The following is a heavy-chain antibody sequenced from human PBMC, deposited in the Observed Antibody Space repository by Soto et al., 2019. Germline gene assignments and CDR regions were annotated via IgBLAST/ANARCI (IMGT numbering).Heavy chain of an antibody. CDR1: GGSISSSNW. CDR3: AREVISGSYAPG. CDR2: IYHSGST. Sequence: QVQLQESGPGLVKPSGTLSLTCAVSGGSISSSNWWSWVRQPPGKGLEWIGEIYHSGSTNYNPSLKSRVPISVDKSKHQSYLKLSSVTAADAAVYYCAREVISGSYAPGWGQGTLVTVSS. D-gene: IGHD1-26*01. J-gene: IGHJ4*02. V-gene: IGHV4-4*02.